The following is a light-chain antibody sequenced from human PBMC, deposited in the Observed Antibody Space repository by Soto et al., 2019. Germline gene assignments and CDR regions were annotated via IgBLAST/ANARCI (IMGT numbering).Light chain of an antibody. V-gene: IGLV2-23*01. J-gene: IGLJ1*01. CDR2: EGS. Sequence: QSALTQPASVSASPGQSITISCTGSSSDVGSYKFVSWYQQHPGKAPKVMIYEGSKRPSGVSYRFSGSKSGNTASLTISGLQAEDEADYYCCSYAGSDTYVFGSGTRSPS. CDR1: SSDVGSYKF. CDR3: CSYAGSDTYV.